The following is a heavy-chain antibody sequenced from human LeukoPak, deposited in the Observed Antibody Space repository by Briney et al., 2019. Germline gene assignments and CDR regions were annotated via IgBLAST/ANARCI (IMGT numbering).Heavy chain of an antibody. V-gene: IGHV4-34*01. CDR2: INHSGST. CDR1: GGSFSGYY. J-gene: IGHJ4*02. CDR3: ARGHSSSWYRH. D-gene: IGHD6-13*01. Sequence: SETLSLTCAVYGGSFSGYYWSWIRQPPGKGLERIGEINHSGSTNYNPSLKSRVTISVDTSKNQFSLKLSSVTAADTAVYYCARGHSSSWYRHWGQGTLVTVSS.